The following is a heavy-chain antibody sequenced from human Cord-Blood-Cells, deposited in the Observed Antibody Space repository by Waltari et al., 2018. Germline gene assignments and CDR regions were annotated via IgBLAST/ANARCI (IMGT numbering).Heavy chain of an antibody. CDR3: ARQGSQLGNWFDP. D-gene: IGHD6-13*01. CDR1: GYSFTSHW. CDR2: IYPGDSYT. Sequence: EVQLVQSGAEGKRPGEPLKRSCQGSGYSFTSHWIGLVRKMPGNGLAWMGIIYPGDSYTRYSPSFQGQVTISADKSISTAYLQWSRLKASDTAMYYCARQGSQLGNWFDPWGQGTLGTVSS. V-gene: IGHV5-51*01. J-gene: IGHJ5*02.